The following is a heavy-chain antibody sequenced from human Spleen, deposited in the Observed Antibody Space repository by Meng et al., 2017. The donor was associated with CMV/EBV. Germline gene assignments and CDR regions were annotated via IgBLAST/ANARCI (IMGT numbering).Heavy chain of an antibody. V-gene: IGHV5-51*01. D-gene: IGHD1-14*01. CDR3: ARPITGFGAFDN. CDR1: GYSFSGYW. J-gene: IGHJ4*02. CDR2: IYPGDSGL. Sequence: CQASGYSFSGYWIGWVRQMPGKGLEWLGNIYPGDSGLRSSPSLQGQVTISVDASINTAYLQWSSLKASDTAIYYCARPITGFGAFDNWGQGTLVTVSS.